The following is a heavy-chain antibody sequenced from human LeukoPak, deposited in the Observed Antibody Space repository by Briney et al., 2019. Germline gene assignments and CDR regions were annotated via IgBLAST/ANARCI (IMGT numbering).Heavy chain of an antibody. J-gene: IGHJ6*03. D-gene: IGHD3-10*01. Sequence: ASVKVSCKASGYTFTSYDINWVRQATGQGIEWMGWMNPNSGNTGYAQKFQGRVTINRNTSISTAYMELSSLRSEDTAVYYCARARRRAIDYYYYYYMDVWGKGTTVTVSS. CDR2: MNPNSGNT. V-gene: IGHV1-8*01. CDR3: ARARRRAIDYYYYYYMDV. CDR1: GYTFTSYD.